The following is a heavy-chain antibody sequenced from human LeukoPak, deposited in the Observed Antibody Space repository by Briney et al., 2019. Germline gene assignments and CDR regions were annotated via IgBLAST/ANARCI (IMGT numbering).Heavy chain of an antibody. CDR1: GFTFSSYA. Sequence: GGSLRLSCAASGFTFSSYAMSWVRQAPGKGLEWVSAISGSGGSTYYADSVKGRFTISRNNSKNTLYLQMNSLRAEDTAVYYCAKRIRGVISPFDYWGQGTLVTVSS. J-gene: IGHJ4*02. CDR2: ISGSGGST. CDR3: AKRIRGVISPFDY. V-gene: IGHV3-23*01. D-gene: IGHD3-10*01.